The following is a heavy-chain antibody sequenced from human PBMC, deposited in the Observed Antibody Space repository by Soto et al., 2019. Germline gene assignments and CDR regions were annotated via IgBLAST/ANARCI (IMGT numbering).Heavy chain of an antibody. D-gene: IGHD6-13*01. CDR3: AKYRRTEAEGFTLDY. J-gene: IGHJ4*02. Sequence: ETQSPTCHVSQEYIDDYESGWIRTPPGKRLEWIGYIYYTGSTTYNPSLESRVTMSVDTSKNQFSLKLNSVNAADTAVYYCAKYRRTEAEGFTLDYWGRGTRVKVSS. CDR2: IYYTGST. V-gene: IGHV4-59*01. CDR1: QEYIDDYE.